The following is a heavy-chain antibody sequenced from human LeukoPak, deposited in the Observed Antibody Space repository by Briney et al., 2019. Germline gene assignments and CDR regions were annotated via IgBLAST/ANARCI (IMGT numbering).Heavy chain of an antibody. CDR2: INHSGST. V-gene: IGHV4-34*01. CDR1: GGSFSGYY. J-gene: IGHJ4*02. Sequence: SETLSLTCAVYGGSFSGYYWSWIRQPPGKGLEWIGEINHSGSTNYNPSLKSRVTISVDTSKNQFSLKLSSVTAADTAVYYCARRSLRYFDRLIDYWGQGTLVTVSS. D-gene: IGHD3-9*01. CDR3: ARRSLRYFDRLIDY.